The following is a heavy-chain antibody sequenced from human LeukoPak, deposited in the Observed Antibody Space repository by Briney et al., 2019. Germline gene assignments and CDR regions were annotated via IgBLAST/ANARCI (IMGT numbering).Heavy chain of an antibody. CDR1: GGSFSGYY. J-gene: IGHJ4*02. CDR3: AKDRRRDDVLTGSFSG. Sequence: PSETLSLTCAVYGGSFSGYYWSWIRQPPGKGLEWIGEINHSGSTNYNPSLKSRVTISVDTSKNQFSLKLSSVTAADTAVYYCAKDRRRDDVLTGSFSGWGQGTLVTVSS. CDR2: INHSGST. V-gene: IGHV4-34*01. D-gene: IGHD3-9*01.